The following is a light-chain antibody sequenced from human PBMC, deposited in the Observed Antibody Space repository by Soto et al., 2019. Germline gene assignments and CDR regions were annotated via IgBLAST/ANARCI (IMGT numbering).Light chain of an antibody. V-gene: IGKV1-9*01. J-gene: IGKJ4*01. Sequence: AYVGSGDTVSCRASQDIAIYLAWYQQKPGEAPKLLIYAASTLYGGVPSRFSGSGSRTDHALTITSLQAQHSATHICQPPRTYASSVAGGTKVDIK. CDR2: AAS. CDR1: QDIAIY. CDR3: QPPRTYASS.